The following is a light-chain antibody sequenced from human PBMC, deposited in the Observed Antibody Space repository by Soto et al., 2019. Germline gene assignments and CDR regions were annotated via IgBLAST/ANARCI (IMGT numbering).Light chain of an antibody. CDR3: QSYDSSLSGLV. Sequence: QSSLTQPPPMSGATGQKVTISRTGSNSNIGARYDVHWYQHLPGTAPKLLIYGNTNRPSGVPDRFSGSTSGTSASQAITGLQAVDEADYYCQSYDSSLSGLVFGSGTKVTVL. CDR1: NSNIGARYD. J-gene: IGLJ1*01. V-gene: IGLV1-40*01. CDR2: GNT.